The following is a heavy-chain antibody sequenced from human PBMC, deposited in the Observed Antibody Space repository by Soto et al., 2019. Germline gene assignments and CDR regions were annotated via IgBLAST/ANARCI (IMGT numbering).Heavy chain of an antibody. V-gene: IGHV3-23*01. CDR3: ARDRRFPDDVFDI. CDR2: IRAGGGTT. J-gene: IGHJ3*02. CDR1: GFTFSSYA. Sequence: LSCAASGFTFSSYAMSWVRQAPGKGLEWVSAIRAGGGTTYYVYSVKGRFTISRDDSRNTLYLHMNSLRDEDTAVYYCARDRRFPDDVFDIWGQGTMVTVSS.